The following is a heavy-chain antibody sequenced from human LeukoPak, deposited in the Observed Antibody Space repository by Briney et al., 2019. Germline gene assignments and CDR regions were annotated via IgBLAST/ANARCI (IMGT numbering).Heavy chain of an antibody. D-gene: IGHD1-26*01. CDR3: ARDQSGSYSYFDY. CDR1: GFTFSSYA. V-gene: IGHV3-30-3*01. J-gene: IGHJ4*02. Sequence: AGGSLRLSWAASGFTFSSYAMHWVRQAPGKGLEWVAVISYDGSNKYYADSVKGRFTISRDNSKNTLYLQMNSLRAEDTAVYYCARDQSGSYSYFDYWGQGTLVTVSS. CDR2: ISYDGSNK.